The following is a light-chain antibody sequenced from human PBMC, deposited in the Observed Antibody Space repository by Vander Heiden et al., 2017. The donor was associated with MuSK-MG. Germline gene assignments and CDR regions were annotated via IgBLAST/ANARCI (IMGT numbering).Light chain of an antibody. V-gene: IGLV2-23*03. J-gene: IGLJ2*01. Sequence: QSALTQPASVSGSPGTSIPSSCTGTRSAVGSYNLVSSYQQHPGKAPKLMIYEGSKRPSGVSNRFSGSKSGNTASLTIAGLQAENEADYYCCSYAGSSTFVFGGGTKLTVL. CDR2: EGS. CDR3: CSYAGSSTFV. CDR1: RSAVGSYNL.